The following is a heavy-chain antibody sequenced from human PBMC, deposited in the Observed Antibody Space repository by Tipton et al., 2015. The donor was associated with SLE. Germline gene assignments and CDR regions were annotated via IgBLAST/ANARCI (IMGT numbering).Heavy chain of an antibody. Sequence: SLRLSCAASGFSFSSYDMSWIRQAPGKGLEWVANIKQDGSEKYYVDSVKGRFTISRDNAKNSLYLQMNSLRAEDTAVYYCARDVVWREWGQGTLVTVSS. CDR1: GFSFSSYD. CDR2: IKQDGSEK. J-gene: IGHJ4*02. V-gene: IGHV3-7*01. D-gene: IGHD3-16*01. CDR3: ARDVVWRE.